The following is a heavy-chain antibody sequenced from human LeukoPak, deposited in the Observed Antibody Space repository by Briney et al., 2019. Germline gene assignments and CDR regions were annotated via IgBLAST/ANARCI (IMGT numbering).Heavy chain of an antibody. CDR1: GVTFSSYA. CDR2: ISYDGSNK. J-gene: IGHJ4*02. Sequence: GRSLRLSCAASGVTFSSYAMHWVRQAPGKGLEWVAVISYDGSNKYYADSVKGRFTISRDNSKNTLYLQMNSLRAEDTAVYYCASLELLGYWGQGTLVTVSS. V-gene: IGHV3-30-3*01. CDR3: ASLELLGY. D-gene: IGHD1-7*01.